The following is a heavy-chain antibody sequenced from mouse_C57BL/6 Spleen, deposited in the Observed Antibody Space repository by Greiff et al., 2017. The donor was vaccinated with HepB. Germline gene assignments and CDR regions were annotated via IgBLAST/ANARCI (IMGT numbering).Heavy chain of an antibody. CDR1: GYTFTDYN. V-gene: IGHV1-18*01. Sequence: VQLKQSGPELVKPGASVKIPCKASGYTFTDYNMDWVKQSHGKSLEWIGDINPNNGGTIYNQKFKGKATLTVDKSSSTAYMELRSLTSEDTAVYYCARRARGYSWFAYWGQGTLVTVSA. CDR2: INPNNGGT. CDR3: ARRARGYSWFAY. J-gene: IGHJ3*01. D-gene: IGHD2-3*01.